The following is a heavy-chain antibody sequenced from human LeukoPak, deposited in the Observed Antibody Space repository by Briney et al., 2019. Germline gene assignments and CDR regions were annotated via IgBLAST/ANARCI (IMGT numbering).Heavy chain of an antibody. CDR1: GFTFSSYA. V-gene: IGHV3-23*01. CDR3: DPYDSSSHF. Sequence: GGSLRLSCAASGFTFSSYAMSWVRQAPGKGLEWVSAISGSGGSTYYTDSVKGRFTISRDNSKNTLYLQMNSLRDEDTAVYYCDPYDSSSHFWGQGTLVTVSS. D-gene: IGHD6-6*01. J-gene: IGHJ4*02. CDR2: ISGSGGST.